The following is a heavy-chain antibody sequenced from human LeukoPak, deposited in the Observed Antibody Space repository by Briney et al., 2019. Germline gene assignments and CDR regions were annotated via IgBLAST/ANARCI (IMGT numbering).Heavy chain of an antibody. CDR3: AGSRLRRTDVDY. V-gene: IGHV4-30-4*01. Sequence: SETLSLTCTVSGVSISSGDYYWSWIRQPPGKGLEWIGYIYYSGSTYYNPSLKSRVTISVDTSKNQFSLKLSSVTAADTAVYYCAGSRLRRTDVDYWGQGTLVTVSS. D-gene: IGHD4-17*01. CDR1: GVSISSGDYY. CDR2: IYYSGST. J-gene: IGHJ4*02.